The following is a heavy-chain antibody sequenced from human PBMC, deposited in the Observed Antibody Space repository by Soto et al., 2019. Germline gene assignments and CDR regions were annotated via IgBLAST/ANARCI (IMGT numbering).Heavy chain of an antibody. Sequence: GASVKVSCKASGGTFSSYAISWVRQAPGRGLEWMGGIIPIFGTANYAQKFQGRVTITADESTSTAYMELSSLRSEDTAVYYCARGGTRSYYYYGMDVWGQGTTVTVSS. J-gene: IGHJ6*02. CDR2: IIPIFGTA. V-gene: IGHV1-69*13. CDR3: ARGGTRSYYYYGMDV. CDR1: GGTFSSYA.